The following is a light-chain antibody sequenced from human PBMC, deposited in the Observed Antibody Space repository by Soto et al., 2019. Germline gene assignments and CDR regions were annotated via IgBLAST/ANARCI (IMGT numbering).Light chain of an antibody. CDR2: EDS. V-gene: IGLV2-14*01. Sequence: QSVLTQPASVSGSPGQSITISCTGTSSDVGGYNYVSWYQLHPGKAPKLMVYEDSNRPSGVSNRFSGSKSGNTASLTISGLQAEDEAYYYCQSYGSTPSSPLVFGTGTKFTGL. CDR3: QSYGSTPSSPLV. J-gene: IGLJ1*01. CDR1: SSDVGGYNY.